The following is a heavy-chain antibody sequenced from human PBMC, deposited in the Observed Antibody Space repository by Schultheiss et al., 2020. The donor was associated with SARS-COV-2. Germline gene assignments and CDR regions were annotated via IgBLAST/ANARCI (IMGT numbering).Heavy chain of an antibody. CDR1: GYSISSGYY. V-gene: IGHV4-38-2*01. Sequence: SQTLSLTCAVSGYSISSGYYWGWIRQPPGKGLEWIGSIYHSGSTYYNPSLKSRVTISVDTSKNQFSLKLSSVTAADTALYYCARIGMVRAVRDAFDTWGQGTMVTVSS. D-gene: IGHD3-10*01. J-gene: IGHJ3*02. CDR3: ARIGMVRAVRDAFDT. CDR2: IYHSGST.